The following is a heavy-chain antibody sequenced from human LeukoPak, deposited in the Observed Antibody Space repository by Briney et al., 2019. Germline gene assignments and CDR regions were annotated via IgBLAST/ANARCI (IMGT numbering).Heavy chain of an antibody. CDR1: GFIFSIND. CDR2: IQYDGTNK. V-gene: IGHV3-30*02. D-gene: IGHD4-11*01. J-gene: IGHJ5*02. Sequence: PGGSLRLSCAVSGFIFSINDMHWVRQAPGKGLEGVASIQYDGTNKYYADSVRGRFTISRDNSKNTLYLQMNSLRVDDTAVYYCARAQGFPSDYRACWFDLWGQGTLVTVSS. CDR3: ARAQGFPSDYRACWFDL.